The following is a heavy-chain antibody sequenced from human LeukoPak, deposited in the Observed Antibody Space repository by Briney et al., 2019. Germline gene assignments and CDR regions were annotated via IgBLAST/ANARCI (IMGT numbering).Heavy chain of an antibody. CDR3: ARLTGANLIPFDY. V-gene: IGHV4-39*01. CDR1: GGSISSSNYY. CDR2: IYYSGST. J-gene: IGHJ4*02. Sequence: PSETLSLTSTVSGGSISSSNYYWGWIRQPPGKGLEWIGSIYYSGSTYYNPSLKSRVTISVDTSKNQFSLKLSSVTAADTAVYYCARLTGANLIPFDYWGPGTLVTVSS. D-gene: IGHD4/OR15-4a*01.